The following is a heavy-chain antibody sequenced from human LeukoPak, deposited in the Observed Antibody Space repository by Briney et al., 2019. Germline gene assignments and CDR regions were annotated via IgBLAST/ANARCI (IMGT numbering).Heavy chain of an antibody. J-gene: IGHJ3*02. Sequence: ASVKVSCKASGYTFTSYGISWVRQAPGQGLEWMGWINPNSGVTNYAQKFQGRVAMTRDTSISTAYMELSRLRSDDTAVYYCASGFMGYDRSGYYDDAFDIWGQGTTVTVSS. CDR3: ASGFMGYDRSGYYDDAFDI. CDR2: INPNSGVT. D-gene: IGHD3-22*01. V-gene: IGHV1-2*02. CDR1: GYTFTSYG.